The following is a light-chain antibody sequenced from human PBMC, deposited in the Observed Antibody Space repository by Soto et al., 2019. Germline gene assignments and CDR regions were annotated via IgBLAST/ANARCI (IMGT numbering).Light chain of an antibody. CDR2: GAS. CDR3: QQYNTWHPKMA. CDR1: QSVSSD. J-gene: IGKJ1*01. V-gene: IGKV3-15*01. Sequence: VVTQSPATLSVFPGEKATLSCRASQSVSSDLAWYQQRPGQAPRLLIYGASTRATGIPARFRGSGSGTEFRLTISSLQSEDFATYYCQQYNTWHPKMAFGRGTKV.